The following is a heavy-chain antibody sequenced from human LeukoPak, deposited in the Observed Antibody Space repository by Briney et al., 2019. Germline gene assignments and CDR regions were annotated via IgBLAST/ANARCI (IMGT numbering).Heavy chain of an antibody. D-gene: IGHD6-19*01. CDR1: GYTFTGYY. J-gene: IGHJ4*02. V-gene: IGHV1-2*02. CDR3: ARDRIAVAGTVDS. Sequence: GASVKVSCKASGYTFTGYYLHWVRQAPGQGLEWMGWINSNSGGTDYAQKFQGRVTMTRDTSISTAYMELSRLRSDDTAVYYCARDRIAVAGTVDSWGQGTLVTVSS. CDR2: INSNSGGT.